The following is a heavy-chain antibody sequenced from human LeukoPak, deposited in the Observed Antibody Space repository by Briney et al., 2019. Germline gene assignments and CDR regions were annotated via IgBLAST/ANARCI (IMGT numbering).Heavy chain of an antibody. Sequence: GGSLRLSCVASGDTGSAHYMAWLRQAPGKGLEWVALIYNSAATNYAESARGRFTISRDNSDNTLYPQMSDLRAEDTAVYYCARFLVAVTDFFFASWGQGTLVTVSS. V-gene: IGHV3-53*01. CDR3: ARFLVAVTDFFFAS. J-gene: IGHJ4*02. CDR2: IYNSAAT. CDR1: GDTGSAHY. D-gene: IGHD6-19*01.